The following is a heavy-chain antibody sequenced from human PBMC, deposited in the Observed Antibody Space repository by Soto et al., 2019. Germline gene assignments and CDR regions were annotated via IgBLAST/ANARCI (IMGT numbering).Heavy chain of an antibody. CDR3: ARDVYGSTTSGYYYYAMDV. CDR1: GGSISSYY. CDR2: IYSSGST. Sequence: SETLSLTCTVSGGSISSYYWSWIRQPAGKGLEWIGRIYSSGSTDYNPSLKSRVTMSLDTSKNQISLKLSSVTAADTAVYYCARDVYGSTTSGYYYYAMDVWGQGTTVTVSS. V-gene: IGHV4-4*07. J-gene: IGHJ6*02. D-gene: IGHD2-2*01.